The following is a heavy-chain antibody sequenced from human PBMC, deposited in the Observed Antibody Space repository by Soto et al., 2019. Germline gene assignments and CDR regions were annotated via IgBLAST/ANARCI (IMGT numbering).Heavy chain of an antibody. CDR1: GFTFSNYD. CDR3: VREYGANAREAYYFGMDV. J-gene: IGHJ6*02. CDR2: IGTAGDT. D-gene: IGHD4-17*01. V-gene: IGHV3-13*01. Sequence: EVQLVESGGGLAQPGGSLRLSCAASGFTFSNYDMHWVRQAAGKGLEWVSAIGTAGDTYYPDCVKGRFTVSREDAKNSLYLQMNSLSAGDTAVYYCVREYGANAREAYYFGMDVWGQGTTVTVSS.